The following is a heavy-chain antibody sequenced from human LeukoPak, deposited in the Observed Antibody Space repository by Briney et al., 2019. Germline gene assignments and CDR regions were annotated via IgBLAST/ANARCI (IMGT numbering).Heavy chain of an antibody. CDR1: GFTFSSYS. J-gene: IGHJ3*02. D-gene: IGHD2-2*01. CDR3: ARVLLYSTSLAFDI. V-gene: IGHV3-48*01. Sequence: PGGSLRLSCAASGFTFSSYSMNWVRQAPGKGLEWVSYISSSSSTIYYADSVKGRFTISRDNAKNSLYLQMNSLRAEDTAVYYCARVLLYSTSLAFDIWGQGTMVTVSS. CDR2: ISSSSSTI.